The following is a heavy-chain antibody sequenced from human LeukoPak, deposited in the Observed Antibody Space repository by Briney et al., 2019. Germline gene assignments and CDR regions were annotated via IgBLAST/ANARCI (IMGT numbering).Heavy chain of an antibody. V-gene: IGHV4-34*01. Sequence: SETLSLTCAVYGGSFSGYYWSWIRQPPGKGLVWIGEINHSGSTNYNPSLKSRATISVDTSKNQFSLKLSSVTAADTAVYYCARKWRGYGYWGQGTLVTVSS. J-gene: IGHJ4*02. CDR1: GGSFSGYY. CDR3: ARKWRGYGY. D-gene: IGHD5-12*01. CDR2: INHSGST.